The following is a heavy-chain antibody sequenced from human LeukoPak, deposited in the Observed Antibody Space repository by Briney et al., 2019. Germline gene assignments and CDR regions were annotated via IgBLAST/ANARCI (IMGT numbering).Heavy chain of an antibody. Sequence: SETLSLTCTVSGGSISGDYWSWIRQPAGTGLEWIGRIYTSGSTIYNPSLKSRVTMSVDTSKNQFSLKLSSVTAADTAVYYCAREAPPGYSYGSLDYWGQGTLVTVSS. CDR1: GGSISGDY. CDR3: AREAPPGYSYGSLDY. CDR2: IYTSGST. V-gene: IGHV4-4*07. J-gene: IGHJ4*02. D-gene: IGHD5-18*01.